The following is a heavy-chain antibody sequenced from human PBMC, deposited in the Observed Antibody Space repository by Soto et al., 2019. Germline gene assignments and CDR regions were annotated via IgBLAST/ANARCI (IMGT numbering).Heavy chain of an antibody. V-gene: IGHV3-23*01. D-gene: IGHD3-16*01. CDR3: AKVRPSLGGTGRGAMDV. J-gene: IGHJ6*02. CDR1: GFTFSSYA. Sequence: DVQLLESGGGLVQPGGSLRLSCEASGFTFSSYAMTWVRQSPGDGLEWVSAISGSGGSTYYPNSVKGRFTVSRDNSKDTLYVQMNGLRVDDTAVYYCAKVRPSLGGTGRGAMDVWGQGTTVTVSS. CDR2: ISGSGGST.